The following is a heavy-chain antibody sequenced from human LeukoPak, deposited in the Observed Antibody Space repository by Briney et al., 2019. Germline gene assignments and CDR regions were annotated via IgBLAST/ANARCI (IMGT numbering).Heavy chain of an antibody. V-gene: IGHV1-2*02. J-gene: IGHJ4*02. CDR2: INPNSGDT. CDR3: ARDLTMFVVVPGY. CDR1: GYTFTGYY. Sequence: ASVKVSCKASGYTFTGYYLHWVRRAPGQGPEWMGWINPNSGDTNYAQKFQGRVTMTRDTSINTAYMELSRLRSDDTAVYHCARDLTMFVVVPGYWGQGTLVTVSS. D-gene: IGHD3-10*02.